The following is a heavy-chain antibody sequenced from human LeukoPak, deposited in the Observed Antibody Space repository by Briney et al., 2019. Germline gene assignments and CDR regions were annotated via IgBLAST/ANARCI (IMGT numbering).Heavy chain of an antibody. V-gene: IGHV4-39*01. CDR1: GGSISSSSYY. D-gene: IGHD3-22*01. Sequence: SETLSLTCTVSGGSISSSSYYWGWIRQPPGKGLEWIGSIYYSGSTYYNPSLKSRVTISVDTSKNQFSLKLSSVTAADTAVYYCARLDTRLFEYFQHWGQGTLVTVSS. CDR3: ARLDTRLFEYFQH. J-gene: IGHJ1*01. CDR2: IYYSGST.